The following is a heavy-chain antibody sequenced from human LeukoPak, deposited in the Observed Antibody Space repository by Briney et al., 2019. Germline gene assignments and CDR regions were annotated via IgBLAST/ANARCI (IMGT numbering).Heavy chain of an antibody. Sequence: GGSLRLSCAASGFTFNSYAMSWVRQAPGKGLEWVSAISGSGGNTYYADSVKGRFTISRDNSKNTLYLQMNSLRAEDTAVYYCAKSDDILTGYSYGMDVWGKGTTVTVSS. V-gene: IGHV3-23*01. D-gene: IGHD3-9*01. CDR3: AKSDDILTGYSYGMDV. CDR1: GFTFNSYA. J-gene: IGHJ6*04. CDR2: ISGSGGNT.